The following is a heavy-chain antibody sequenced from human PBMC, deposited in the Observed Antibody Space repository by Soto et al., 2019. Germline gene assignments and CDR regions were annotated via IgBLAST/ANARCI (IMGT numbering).Heavy chain of an antibody. D-gene: IGHD3-22*01. CDR1: GGTFSSYA. J-gene: IGHJ3*02. V-gene: IGHV1-69*01. CDR2: IIPIFGTA. CDR3: ARNLDIITMIVAFDN. Sequence: QVQLVQSGAEVKKPGSSVKVSCKASGGTFSSYAISWVRQAPGQGLEWMGGIIPIFGTANYAQKFQGRVTITADESTSTANMEQSSLRSEYTAVYYCARNLDIITMIVAFDNWGQGTMVTVSS.